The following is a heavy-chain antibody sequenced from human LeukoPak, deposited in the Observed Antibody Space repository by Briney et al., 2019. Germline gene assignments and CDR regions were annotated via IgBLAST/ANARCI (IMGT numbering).Heavy chain of an antibody. Sequence: ASVKISCKASGYTFRGNYIHWLRQAPGQGLEWMGWIGANNGDTNSEQKFQGRVTMSRDTSISTAYMHLSSLSPHGAAVYYCARDPSSVTLYFFDYCGQGPLVPVSS. D-gene: IGHD4-11*01. CDR3: ARDPSSVTLYFFDY. CDR1: GYTFRGNY. V-gene: IGHV1-2*02. J-gene: IGHJ4*02. CDR2: IGANNGDT.